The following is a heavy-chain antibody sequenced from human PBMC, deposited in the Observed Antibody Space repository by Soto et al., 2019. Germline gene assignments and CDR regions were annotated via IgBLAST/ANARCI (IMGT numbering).Heavy chain of an antibody. CDR2: IYPYNGNT. CDR1: GYTFSGYG. D-gene: IGHD2-15*01. CDR3: ARLVCSGDSCYSPVDY. V-gene: IGHV1-18*04. J-gene: IGHJ4*02. Sequence: ASVKLSCTASGYTFSGYGISWVRQAPGQGLEWMGWIYPYNGNTRYAQKLQGRVTMTTDTSTSTAYMERRSLTSDDTAVYYCARLVCSGDSCYSPVDYWGQGTQVTVSS.